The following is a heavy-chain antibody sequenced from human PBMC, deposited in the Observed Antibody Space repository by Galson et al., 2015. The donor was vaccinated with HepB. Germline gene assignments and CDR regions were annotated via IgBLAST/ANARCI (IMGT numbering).Heavy chain of an antibody. CDR2: INPNSGGS. Sequence: SVKVSCKASGYTFTDYYIHWVRQAPGQGLEWMGWINPNSGGSNYAQKFKGWVTMTRDTSISTAYMELSRLRSDDTAVYYCARITDYDYSDAVDIWGQGTMVTVSS. CDR3: ARITDYDYSDAVDI. J-gene: IGHJ3*02. D-gene: IGHD3-3*01. CDR1: GYTFTDYY. V-gene: IGHV1-2*04.